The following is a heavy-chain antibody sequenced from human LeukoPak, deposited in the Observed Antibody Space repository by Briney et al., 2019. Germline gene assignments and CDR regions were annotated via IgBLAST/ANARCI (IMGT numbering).Heavy chain of an antibody. CDR1: GGTFSSYA. CDR2: IIPIFGTA. V-gene: IGHV1-69*05. CDR3: ARGLSDYYTSLNYPIPRY. Sequence: PAASVTVSCKASGGTFSSYAISWVRQAPGQGLEWMGGIIPIFGTADYAQKFQGRVTITTDESTSTAYMELSSLRSDDTAVYYCARGLSDYYTSLNYPIPRYWGQGTLVTVSS. D-gene: IGHD3-22*01. J-gene: IGHJ4*02.